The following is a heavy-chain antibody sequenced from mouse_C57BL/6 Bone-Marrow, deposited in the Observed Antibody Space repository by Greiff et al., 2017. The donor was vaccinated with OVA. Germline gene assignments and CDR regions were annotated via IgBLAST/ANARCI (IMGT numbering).Heavy chain of an antibody. J-gene: IGHJ4*01. CDR3: ARDAGKDAMDY. D-gene: IGHD4-1*01. Sequence: EVKLMESGGGLVKPGGSLKLSCAASGFTFSSYAMSWVRQTPEKRLEWVATISDGGSYTYYPDNVKGRFTIYRDNAKNNLYLQMSHLKSEDTAMYYCARDAGKDAMDYWGQGTSVTVSS. V-gene: IGHV5-4*01. CDR1: GFTFSSYA. CDR2: ISDGGSYT.